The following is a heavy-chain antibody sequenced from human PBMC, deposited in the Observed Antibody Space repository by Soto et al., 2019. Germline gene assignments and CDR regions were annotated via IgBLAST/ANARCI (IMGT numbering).Heavy chain of an antibody. V-gene: IGHV3-9*01. CDR3: AKDIRRSSLANFDL. CDR2: ISWNSGSI. Sequence: EVQLVESGGGLVQPGRSLRLSCAASGFTFDDYAMHWFRQAPGKGLEWVSGISWNSGSIGYADSVKGRFTISRDNAKNSLYLQMNSLRAEDTALYYCAKDIRRSSLANFDLWGRGTLVTVSS. D-gene: IGHD6-13*01. J-gene: IGHJ2*01. CDR1: GFTFDDYA.